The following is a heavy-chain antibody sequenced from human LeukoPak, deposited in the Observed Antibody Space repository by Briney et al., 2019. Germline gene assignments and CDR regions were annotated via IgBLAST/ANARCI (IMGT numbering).Heavy chain of an antibody. V-gene: IGHV4-39*01. D-gene: IGHD6-13*01. J-gene: IGHJ3*01. CDR1: GGSISSSSYY. CDR2: IYYSGST. CDR3: ASRPLGVSPGIAAAGYL. Sequence: PSETLSLTCTVSGGSISSSSYYWGWIRQPPGKGLEWIGSIYYSGSTYYNPSLKSRVTISVDTSKNQFSLKLSSVTAADTAVYYCASRPLGVSPGIAAAGYLWGQGTMVTVSS.